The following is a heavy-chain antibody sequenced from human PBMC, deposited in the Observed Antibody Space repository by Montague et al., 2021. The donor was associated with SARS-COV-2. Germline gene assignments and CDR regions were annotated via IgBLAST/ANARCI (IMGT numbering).Heavy chain of an antibody. D-gene: IGHD6-13*01. CDR2: IDPSDSYT. V-gene: IGHV5-10-1*01. Sequence: QSVAEVKKPGESLRISCKGSGYSFTSYWISWVRQVPGKGLEWMGRIDPSDSYTNYSPSFQGHVTISADKSISTAYLQWSSLKASDTAMYYCARRSYSSSWYDYWGQGTLVTVSS. CDR1: GYSFTSYW. CDR3: ARRSYSSSWYDY. J-gene: IGHJ4*02.